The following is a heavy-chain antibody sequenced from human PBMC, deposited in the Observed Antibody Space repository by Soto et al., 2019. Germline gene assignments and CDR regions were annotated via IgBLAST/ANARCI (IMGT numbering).Heavy chain of an antibody. J-gene: IGHJ6*02. CDR2: IIPIFGTA. CDR1: GGTFSSYA. D-gene: IGHD3-10*01. CDR3: ARDGFVLGASSYYYYGMDV. V-gene: IGHV1-69*13. Sequence: SVKVSCKASGGTFSSYAISWVRQAPGQGLEWMGGIIPIFGTANYAQKFQGRVTITADESTSTAYMELSSLRSEDTAVYYCARDGFVLGASSYYYYGMDVWGQGTTVTSP.